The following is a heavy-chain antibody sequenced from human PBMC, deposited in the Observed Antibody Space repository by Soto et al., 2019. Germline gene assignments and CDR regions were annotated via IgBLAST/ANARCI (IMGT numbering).Heavy chain of an antibody. Sequence: ASVKVSCKASGYTFTSYAMHWVRQAPGQRLEWMGWINAGNGNTKYSQKFQGRVTITRDTSASTAYMELSSLRSEDTAVPYCARVKMDTITFSCWGQRTLVTVSS. V-gene: IGHV1-3*01. CDR1: GYTFTSYA. J-gene: IGHJ4*02. CDR3: ARVKMDTITFSC. D-gene: IGHD5-18*01. CDR2: INAGNGNT.